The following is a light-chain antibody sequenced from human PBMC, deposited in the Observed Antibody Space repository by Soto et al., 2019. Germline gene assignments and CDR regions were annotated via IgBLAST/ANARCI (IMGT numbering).Light chain of an antibody. CDR1: RSNIRGNS. Sequence: QPVLTQPPSVSAAPGQWVTISCSGCRSNIRGNSLSWYQQLPGTAPKLLFYDDDKRPSGIPDRVSGSKSGTSATRGITGFQAGDQADYYCGSWDSRLSAYVFGTGTKVTVL. V-gene: IGLV1-51*01. CDR2: DDD. J-gene: IGLJ1*01. CDR3: GSWDSRLSAYV.